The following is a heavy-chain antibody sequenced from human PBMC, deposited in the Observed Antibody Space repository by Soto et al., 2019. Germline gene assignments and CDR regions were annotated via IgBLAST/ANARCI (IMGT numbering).Heavy chain of an antibody. CDR2: IGSSSSYT. CDR1: GFTFSDYY. J-gene: IGHJ3*02. CDR3: ARDADILTGSDAFDI. V-gene: IGHV3-11*05. D-gene: IGHD3-9*01. Sequence: PGGSLRLSCAASGFTFSDYYMSWIRQAPGKGLEWVSYIGSSSSYTNYADSVKGRFTISRDSAKNSLCLQMNSLRAEDTAVYYCARDADILTGSDAFDIWGQGTMVTVSS.